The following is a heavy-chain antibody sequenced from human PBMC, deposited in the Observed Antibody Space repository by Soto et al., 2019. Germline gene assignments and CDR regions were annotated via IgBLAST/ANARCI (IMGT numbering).Heavy chain of an antibody. V-gene: IGHV3-30*18. CDR3: AKDFNVDTAMVNYYYYYGMDV. CDR2: ISYDGSNK. J-gene: IGHJ6*02. D-gene: IGHD5-18*01. Sequence: GGSLRLSCAASGFTFSSYGMHWVRQAPGKGLEWVAVISYDGSNKYYADSVKGRFTISRDNSKNTLYLQMNSLRAEDTAVYYCAKDFNVDTAMVNYYYYYGMDVWGQGTTVTVSS. CDR1: GFTFSSYG.